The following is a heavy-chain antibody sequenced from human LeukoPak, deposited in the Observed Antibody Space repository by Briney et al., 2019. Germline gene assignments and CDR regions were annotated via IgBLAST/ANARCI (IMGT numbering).Heavy chain of an antibody. J-gene: IGHJ5*02. V-gene: IGHV4-39*01. CDR3: ARTSYYDILTGHPGYNWFDP. CDR2: IYQSGAT. CDR1: GGSISINNYY. Sequence: SETLSLTCTVSGGSISINNYYWGWVRQPPGKGLEWIGNIYQSGATYYTPSLKSRVTISVDTSKNQFSLNLSSVTAADTAVYYCARTSYYDILTGHPGYNWFDPWGQGTLVTVSS. D-gene: IGHD3-9*01.